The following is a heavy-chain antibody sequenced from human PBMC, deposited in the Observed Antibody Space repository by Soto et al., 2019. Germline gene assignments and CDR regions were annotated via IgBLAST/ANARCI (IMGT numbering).Heavy chain of an antibody. J-gene: IGHJ4*02. CDR3: GYCGGDCYLFDY. CDR2: IIPIFGTA. D-gene: IGHD2-21*02. CDR1: EGTFSSYA. Sequence: QVQLVQSGAEVKKPGSSLKVSCKASEGTFSSYAISWVRQAPGQGLEWMGGIIPIFGTANYAQKFQGRVTITADESTSTAYMELSSLRSEDTAVYYCGYCGGDCYLFDYWGQGTLVTVSS. V-gene: IGHV1-69*01.